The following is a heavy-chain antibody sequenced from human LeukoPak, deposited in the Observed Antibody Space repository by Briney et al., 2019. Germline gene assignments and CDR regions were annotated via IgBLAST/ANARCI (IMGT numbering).Heavy chain of an antibody. J-gene: IGHJ5*02. CDR2: INPNSGGT. V-gene: IGHV1-2*02. Sequence: ASVKASCKASGYTFTGYYMHWVRQAPGQGLEWMGWINPNSGGTNYAQKFQGRVTMTRDTSISTAYMELSRLKSDDTAVYYCARGIAALNWFDPWGQGTLVTVSS. CDR1: GYTFTGYY. CDR3: ARGIAALNWFDP. D-gene: IGHD6-6*01.